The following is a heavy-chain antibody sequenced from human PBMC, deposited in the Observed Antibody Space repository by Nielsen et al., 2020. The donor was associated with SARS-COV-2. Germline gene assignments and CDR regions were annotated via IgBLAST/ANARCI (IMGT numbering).Heavy chain of an antibody. V-gene: IGHV3-33*01. CDR2: IWSDGSFK. CDR3: ASNGYPVHYYYYGMDV. J-gene: IGHJ6*02. Sequence: GESLKISCAASGFTFTTYVMHWVRQAPGKGLQWVAVIWSDGSFKYHENSVKGRFTISRDNSKNTLYLQMNSLRAEDTAVYYCASNGYPVHYYYYGMDVWGQGTTVTVSS. CDR1: GFTFTTYV. D-gene: IGHD1-1*01.